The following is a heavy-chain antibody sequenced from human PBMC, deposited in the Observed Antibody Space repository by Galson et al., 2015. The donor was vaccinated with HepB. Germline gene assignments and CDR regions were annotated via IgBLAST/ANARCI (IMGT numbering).Heavy chain of an antibody. J-gene: IGHJ5*02. V-gene: IGHV3-48*01. CDR1: GFIFSSSS. CDR3: ARNKANDYESPIDP. CDR2: ISSSSSTI. Sequence: SLRLSCAASGFIFSSSSMNWVRQAPGKGLQFISCISSSSSTIYYADSAKGRFSISRDNAENSLYLQLNNLRAEDTAVYYCARNKANDYESPIDPWGQGTLVTVSS. D-gene: IGHD3-22*01.